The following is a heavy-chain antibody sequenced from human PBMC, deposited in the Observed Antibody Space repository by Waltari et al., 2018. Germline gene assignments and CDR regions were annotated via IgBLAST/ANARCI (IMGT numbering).Heavy chain of an antibody. Sequence: EVQLVETGGVVVQPGGSLTLSCEASGFNFADYTMHWVRQAPGKGLEWVSLISWDGGSTYYADSVKGRFTISRDNSKNSLYLQMNSLRTEDTALYYCAKDMGPSRYDSSGYFDYWGQGTLVTVSS. CDR1: GFNFADYT. CDR3: AKDMGPSRYDSSGYFDY. CDR2: ISWDGGST. J-gene: IGHJ4*02. D-gene: IGHD3-22*01. V-gene: IGHV3-43*01.